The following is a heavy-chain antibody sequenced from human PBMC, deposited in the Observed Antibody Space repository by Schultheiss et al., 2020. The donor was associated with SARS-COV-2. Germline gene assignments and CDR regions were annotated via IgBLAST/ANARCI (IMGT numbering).Heavy chain of an antibody. CDR2: IYYSGST. J-gene: IGHJ6*04. Sequence: SETLSLTCTVSGGSISSYYWSWIRQPPGKGLEWIGYIYYSGSTNYNPSLKSRVTISVDTSKNQFSLKLSSVTAADTAVYYCARALGGGMDVWGKGTTVTVSS. V-gene: IGHV4-59*12. CDR1: GGSISSYY. CDR3: ARALGGGMDV.